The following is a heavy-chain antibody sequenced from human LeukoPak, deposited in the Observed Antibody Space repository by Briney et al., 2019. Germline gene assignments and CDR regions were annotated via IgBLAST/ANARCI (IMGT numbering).Heavy chain of an antibody. D-gene: IGHD1-26*01. CDR2: ISYDGSNK. V-gene: IGHV3-30-3*01. CDR3: ASIPPGSYELYFDY. CDR1: GFTFSSYA. J-gene: IGHJ4*02. Sequence: PGGSLRLSCAASGFTFSSYAMHWVRQAPGKGLEWVAVISYDGSNKYYADSVKGRFTISRDNAKNSLYLQMNSLRAEDTAVYYYASIPPGSYELYFDYWGQGTLVTVSS.